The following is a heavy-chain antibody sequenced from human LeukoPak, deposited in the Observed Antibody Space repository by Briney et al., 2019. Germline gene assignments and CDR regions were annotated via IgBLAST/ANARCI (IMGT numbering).Heavy chain of an antibody. Sequence: ASVKVSCKASGYTFTGYYMHWVRQAPGQGLEWIGWINPNSGGTNYAQKFQGRVTMTRDTSISTAYMELSRLRSDDTAVYYCARDSDYGGNPRYYFDYWGQGTLVTVSS. J-gene: IGHJ4*02. D-gene: IGHD4-23*01. CDR3: ARDSDYGGNPRYYFDY. CDR1: GYTFTGYY. V-gene: IGHV1-2*02. CDR2: INPNSGGT.